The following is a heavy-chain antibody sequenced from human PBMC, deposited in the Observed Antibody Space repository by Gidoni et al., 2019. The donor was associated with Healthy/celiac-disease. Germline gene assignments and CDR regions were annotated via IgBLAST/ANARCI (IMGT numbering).Heavy chain of an antibody. CDR3: ARGSTRRYFDL. V-gene: IGHV3-30-3*01. Sequence: QVQLVESGGGVVQPGRYRRLCGAASGFTFGSYAMHWVRQAPVKGLEWVAVISYDGSNKYYADSVKGRFTISRDNSKNTLYLQMNSLRAEDTAVYYCARGSTRRYFDLWGRGTLVTVSS. CDR1: GFTFGSYA. J-gene: IGHJ2*01. CDR2: ISYDGSNK.